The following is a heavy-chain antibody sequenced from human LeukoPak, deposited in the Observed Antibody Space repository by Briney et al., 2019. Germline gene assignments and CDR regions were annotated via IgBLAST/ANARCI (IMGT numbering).Heavy chain of an antibody. CDR1: GYTFTGHY. Sequence: ASVKVSCKASGYTFTGHYMHWVRQAPGQGLEWMGRINPNSGGTNYAQKFQGRVTMTRDTSISTAYMELSRLRSDDTAVYYCARAGYSSSWHYYYYMDVWGKGTTVTVSS. J-gene: IGHJ6*03. CDR2: INPNSGGT. CDR3: ARAGYSSSWHYYYYMDV. D-gene: IGHD6-13*01. V-gene: IGHV1-2*06.